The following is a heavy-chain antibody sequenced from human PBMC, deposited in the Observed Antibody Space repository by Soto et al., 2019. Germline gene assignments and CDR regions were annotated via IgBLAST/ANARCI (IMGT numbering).Heavy chain of an antibody. V-gene: IGHV1-24*01. D-gene: IGHD3-9*01. CDR2: FDPEDGET. CDR3: ATVVRYFDWRDAFDI. J-gene: IGHJ3*02. CDR1: GYTLTELS. Sequence: ASVKVSCKVSGYTLTELSMHWVRQAPGKGLEWMGGFDPEDGETIYAQKFQGRVTMTEDTSTDTAYMELSSLRSEDTAVYYCATVVRYFDWRDAFDIWGQGTMVTVSS.